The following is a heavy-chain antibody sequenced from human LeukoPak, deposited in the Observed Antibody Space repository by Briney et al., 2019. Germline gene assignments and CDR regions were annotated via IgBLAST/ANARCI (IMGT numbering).Heavy chain of an antibody. D-gene: IGHD6-19*01. CDR1: GFTFSSYG. CDR2: IRYDGSNK. Sequence: PGGSLRLSCAASGFTFSSYGMHWVRQAPGKGLEWVAFIRYDGSNKYYADSVKRRFTISRDNSKNTLYLQMSSLRAEDTAVYYCAKDRPAGCAVAGKIDYWGQGTLVTVSS. J-gene: IGHJ4*02. CDR3: AKDRPAGCAVAGKIDY. V-gene: IGHV3-30*02.